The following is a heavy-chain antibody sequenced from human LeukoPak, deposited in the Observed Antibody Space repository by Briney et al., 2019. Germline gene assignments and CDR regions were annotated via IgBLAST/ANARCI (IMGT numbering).Heavy chain of an antibody. D-gene: IGHD3-3*01. CDR1: GYTFTSYG. Sequence: GASVKVSCKASGYTFTSYGISWVRQAPGQGLEWMGWISAYNGNTNYAQKVQGRVTMTTDTSTSTAYMELRSLRSDDTAVYYCARGPESFYYDFWSGYGWFDPWGQGTLVTVSS. CDR3: ARGPESFYYDFWSGYGWFDP. J-gene: IGHJ5*02. CDR2: ISAYNGNT. V-gene: IGHV1-18*01.